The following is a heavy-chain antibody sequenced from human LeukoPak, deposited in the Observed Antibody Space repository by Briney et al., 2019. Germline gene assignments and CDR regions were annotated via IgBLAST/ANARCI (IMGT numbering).Heavy chain of an antibody. D-gene: IGHD4-17*01. J-gene: IGHJ4*02. CDR3: ARALGEAVTSPTRIGY. Sequence: PGGSLRLSCAASGFTFSNFGMHWVRQAPGKGLEWVAFTRSDGGTQYYGDSVKGRFTISRDNSKNTLYLQMNGLRADDTAVYYCARALGEAVTSPTRIGYRGQGILVTVSS. V-gene: IGHV3-30*02. CDR1: GFTFSNFG. CDR2: TRSDGGTQ.